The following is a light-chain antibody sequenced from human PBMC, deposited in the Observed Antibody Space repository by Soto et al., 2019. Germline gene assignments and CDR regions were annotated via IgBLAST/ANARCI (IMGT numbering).Light chain of an antibody. V-gene: IGKV1-33*01. Sequence: DIQMTQSPSSLSASIGDRVTITCQASQNITNNLSWYQQKPGKAPNLLIYHASKLAKGVTSRFSGSGSGTDFSFIITSLQREDLATYYCQQYYGLPPLTFGIGTRLEIK. J-gene: IGKJ5*01. CDR2: HAS. CDR1: QNITNN. CDR3: QQYYGLPPLT.